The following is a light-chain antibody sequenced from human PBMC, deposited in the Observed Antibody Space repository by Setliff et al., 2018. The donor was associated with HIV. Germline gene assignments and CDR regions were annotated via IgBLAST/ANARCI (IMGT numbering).Light chain of an antibody. CDR3: SSHAITNTLP. CDR1: SSDVGGYSY. Sequence: QSALAQPASVSGSPGQSITISCTGTSSDVGGYSYVSWYQQHPGKAPKLIIYEVRNRPSGVSNRFSGSKSGNTASLTISGLQAEDEADYYCSSHAITNTLPFGTGTKGTVL. J-gene: IGLJ1*01. CDR2: EVR. V-gene: IGLV2-14*01.